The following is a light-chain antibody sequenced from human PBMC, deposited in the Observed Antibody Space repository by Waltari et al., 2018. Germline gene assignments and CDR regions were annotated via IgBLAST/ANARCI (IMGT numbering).Light chain of an antibody. J-gene: IGLJ2*01. CDR2: LNSDVSH. V-gene: IGLV4-69*01. CDR3: QTWGTGTHVV. CDR1: SGHSSYA. Sequence: QPELTQSPSASASLAASVTLTCILSSGHSSYAIAWHQQQPQKGLRYLMRLNSDVSHNKGDGIADRFSGASSGAERYLTFSSLQSEDEADYYCQTWGTGTHVVFGGGTKLTVL.